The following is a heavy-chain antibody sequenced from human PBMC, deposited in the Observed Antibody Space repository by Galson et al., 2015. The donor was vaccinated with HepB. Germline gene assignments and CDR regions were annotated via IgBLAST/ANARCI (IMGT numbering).Heavy chain of an antibody. V-gene: IGHV1-69*13. Sequence: SVKVSCKASGGTFSSYAISWVRQAPGQGLEWMGEIIPIFGTANYAQKFQGRVTITADESTSTAYMELSSLRSEDTAVYYCAREAGVRATHYYYYYMDVWGKGTTVTVSS. D-gene: IGHD1-26*01. CDR2: IIPIFGTA. CDR1: GGTFSSYA. J-gene: IGHJ6*03. CDR3: AREAGVRATHYYYYYMDV.